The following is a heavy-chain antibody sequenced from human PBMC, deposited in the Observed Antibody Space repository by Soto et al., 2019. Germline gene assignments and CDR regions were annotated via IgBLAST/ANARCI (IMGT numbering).Heavy chain of an antibody. CDR2: IRSKANNGAT. Sequence: GGALRLSCAAAGFTFSDSAVHWVRQASGKGLEWVGRIRSKANNGATAYDESVKGRFTISRDDSKNTAYLQMNSLKIEDTAVYYCTSSEDCTKGVCDYWGQGTMVTVS. J-gene: IGHJ4*02. CDR3: TSSEDCTKGVCDY. CDR1: GFTFSDSA. D-gene: IGHD2-8*01. V-gene: IGHV3-73*01.